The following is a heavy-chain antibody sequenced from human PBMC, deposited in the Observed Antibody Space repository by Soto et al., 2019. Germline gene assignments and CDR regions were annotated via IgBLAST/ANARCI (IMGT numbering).Heavy chain of an antibody. CDR2: IIKDGGER. CDR3: ARDWGGLGY. J-gene: IGHJ4*02. D-gene: IGHD3-10*01. V-gene: IGHV3-7*03. Sequence: GGSLRLSCAASGFTFSNYWMTWVRQAPGKGLEWVANIIKDGGERSYVDSVKGRFITSRDNAKNSLYLEMNSLRVEDTAVYYCARDWGGLGYWGQGTLVTVSS. CDR1: GFTFSNYW.